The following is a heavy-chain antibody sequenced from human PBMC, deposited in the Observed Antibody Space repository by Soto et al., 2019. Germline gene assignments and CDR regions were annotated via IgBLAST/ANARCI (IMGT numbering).Heavy chain of an antibody. V-gene: IGHV3-30*04. J-gene: IGHJ4*02. D-gene: IGHD3-10*01. CDR1: GFTFSNFA. Sequence: GGSLRLSCAASGFTFSNFAMHWVRQAPGKGLEWVALISYHGTNTYYADSVQGRFTISRDNSKNTLSLQMNSLRDVDTAVYYCAKDPTMVRGAAPSHWGQGTLVTVSS. CDR2: ISYHGTNT. CDR3: AKDPTMVRGAAPSH.